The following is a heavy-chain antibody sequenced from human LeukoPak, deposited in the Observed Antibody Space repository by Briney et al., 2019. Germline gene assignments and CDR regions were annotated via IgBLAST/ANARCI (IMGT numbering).Heavy chain of an antibody. D-gene: IGHD3-22*01. CDR3: AKELYDSSGYFDY. CDR2: ISGSGGST. V-gene: IGHV3-23*01. CDR1: GFTSSSYA. J-gene: IGHJ4*02. Sequence: SLGCLRLSCAASGFTSSSYAMSWVRQAPGKGLEWGSAISGSGGSTYYADSVKGRFTISRDNSKNTLYLQMNSLRAEDTAVYYCAKELYDSSGYFDYWGQGTLVTVSS.